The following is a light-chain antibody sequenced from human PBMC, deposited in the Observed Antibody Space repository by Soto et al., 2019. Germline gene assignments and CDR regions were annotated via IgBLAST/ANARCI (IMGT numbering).Light chain of an antibody. V-gene: IGKV3-15*01. CDR1: QTIRGT. CDR3: QQYDNWPWT. CDR2: GAS. J-gene: IGKJ1*01. Sequence: EIVVTRSPATLSVSRLGIGRVCLRASQTIRGTLAWYQQKPGQAPRLLIHGASTRAPGFPARFSGSGSGTDFTLTISSLQSEDFAVYYCQQYDNWPWTFGQGTKVDI.